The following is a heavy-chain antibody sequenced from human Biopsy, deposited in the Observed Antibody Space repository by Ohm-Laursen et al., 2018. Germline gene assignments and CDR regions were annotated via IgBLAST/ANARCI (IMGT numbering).Heavy chain of an antibody. D-gene: IGHD1-26*01. J-gene: IGHJ3*02. V-gene: IGHV4-4*07. Sequence: GTLSLTCTVSGDSISSDYWTWIRRPAGKGLEWIGRIYGSGSTNYNPSLRGRVTLSGDTSKNQVSLRLRSVTAADTAVYYCARGTGRYYVYGAFDIWGQGTVVTVSS. CDR1: GDSISSDY. CDR3: ARGTGRYYVYGAFDI. CDR2: IYGSGST.